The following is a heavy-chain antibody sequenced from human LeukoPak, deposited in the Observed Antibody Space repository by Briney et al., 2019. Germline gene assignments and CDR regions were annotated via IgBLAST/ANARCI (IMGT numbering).Heavy chain of an antibody. D-gene: IGHD6-19*01. CDR3: ARDVEQWLVRVYYFDY. V-gene: IGHV3-48*02. Sequence: GESLKISCATSGFTLSSYSMNWVRQAPGKGLEWISYISSGSTTIYYADSVKGRFTISRDNAKNSLYLQMNSLRDEDTAVYYCARDVEQWLVRVYYFDYWGQGTLVTVSS. CDR2: ISSGSTTI. J-gene: IGHJ4*02. CDR1: GFTLSSYS.